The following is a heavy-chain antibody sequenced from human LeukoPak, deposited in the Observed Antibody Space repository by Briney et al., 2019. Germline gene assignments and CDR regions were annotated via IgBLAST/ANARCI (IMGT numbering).Heavy chain of an antibody. CDR3: AKTDVLRFLEWLSFAFDY. V-gene: IGHV3-23*01. J-gene: IGHJ4*02. Sequence: GGSLRLSCAASGFTFSSYSMSWVRQAPGKGLEWVSAISGSGGSTYYADSVKGRFTISRDNSKNTLYLQMNSLRAEDTAVYYCAKTDVLRFLEWLSFAFDYWGQGTLVTVSS. CDR2: ISGSGGST. D-gene: IGHD3-3*01. CDR1: GFTFSSYS.